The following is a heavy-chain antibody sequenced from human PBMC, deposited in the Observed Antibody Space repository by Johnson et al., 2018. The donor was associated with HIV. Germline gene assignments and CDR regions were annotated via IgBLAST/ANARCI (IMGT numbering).Heavy chain of an antibody. J-gene: IGHJ3*02. D-gene: IGHD6-13*01. Sequence: QVQLVESGGGVVQPGRSLRLSCAASGFSFSDYNMHWVRQAPGKGLEWVAVTWFDGRNKYYSDSVKGRFTISRDNSKNTLYLQMNSLRAGDTAVYYCARGGAAAGGAFDIWGQGTMVTVSS. CDR1: GFSFSDYN. CDR2: TWFDGRNK. CDR3: ARGGAAAGGAFDI. V-gene: IGHV3-33*01.